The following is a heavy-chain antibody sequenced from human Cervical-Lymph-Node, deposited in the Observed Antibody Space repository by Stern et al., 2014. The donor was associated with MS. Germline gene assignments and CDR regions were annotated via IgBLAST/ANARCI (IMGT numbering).Heavy chain of an antibody. CDR1: GYTFTKYY. CDR3: GRDEGGVVPTAVLDF. D-gene: IGHD3-16*01. J-gene: IGHJ4*02. V-gene: IGHV1-46*01. Sequence: QVQLVQSGAEVKKPGASVNVSCKASGYTFTKYYMHWVRQAPGQGLEWMGIINTSGDSTIYAPKFQGRFPITRDASTNTVYMELNRLRSEDTAVYYCGRDEGGVVPTAVLDFWGQGTVVTVSS. CDR2: INTSGDST.